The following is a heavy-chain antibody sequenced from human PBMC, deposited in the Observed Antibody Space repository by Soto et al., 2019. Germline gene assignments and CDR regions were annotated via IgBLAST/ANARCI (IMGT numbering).Heavy chain of an antibody. CDR2: ISGSSSDT. CDR1: GFTFSDSY. D-gene: IGHD3-10*02. CDR3: GRNDRVPDY. V-gene: IGHV3-11*03. J-gene: IGHJ4*02. Sequence: GGSLRLSCAASGFTFSDSYMNWFRQAPGKGLEYISYISGSSSDTKYADSVKGRFTISRDNAKNSLYLQMNSLRAEDTAVYYCGRNDRVPDYRGQGTLVTVSS.